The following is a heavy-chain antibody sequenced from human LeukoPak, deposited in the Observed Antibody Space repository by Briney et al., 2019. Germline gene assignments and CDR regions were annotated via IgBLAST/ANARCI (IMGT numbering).Heavy chain of an antibody. CDR2: INPSGGST. CDR3: ARDMTATGYFDY. Sequence: GASVKVSCKASGYAFTSYYMHWVRQAPGQGLEWMGIINPSGGSTSYAQKFQGRVTMTRDTSTSTVYMELSSLRSEDTAVYYCARDMTATGYFDYWGQGTLVTVSS. V-gene: IGHV1-46*01. CDR1: GYAFTSYY. J-gene: IGHJ4*02. D-gene: IGHD5-18*01.